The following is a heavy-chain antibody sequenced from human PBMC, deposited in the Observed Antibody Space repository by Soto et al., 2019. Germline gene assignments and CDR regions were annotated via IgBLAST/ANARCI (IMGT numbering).Heavy chain of an antibody. J-gene: IGHJ4*02. Sequence: ASVKVSCKASGYTFTSYGIRWVRQAPGQGLEWMGWISAYNGNTNYAQKLQGRVTMTTGTSTSTAYMELRSLRSDDTAVYYCVRTGTRASSGWYFGYWGQGTLVTVSS. CDR2: ISAYNGNT. CDR3: VRTGTRASSGWYFGY. D-gene: IGHD6-19*01. V-gene: IGHV1-18*01. CDR1: GYTFTSYG.